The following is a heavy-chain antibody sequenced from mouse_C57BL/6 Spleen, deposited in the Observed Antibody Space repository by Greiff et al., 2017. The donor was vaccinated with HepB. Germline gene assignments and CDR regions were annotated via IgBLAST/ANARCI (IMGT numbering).Heavy chain of an antibody. J-gene: IGHJ3*01. CDR3: ASSYYYGSSCPFAY. D-gene: IGHD1-1*01. Sequence: QVQLQQSGAELARPGASVKMSCKASGYTFTSYTMHWVKQRPGQGLEWIGYINPSSGYTKYNQKFKDKATLTATKSSSTAYMQLCSLTSEDSADYYGASSYYYGSSCPFAYWGQGTLVTVSA. CDR2: INPSSGYT. CDR1: GYTFTSYT. V-gene: IGHV1-4*01.